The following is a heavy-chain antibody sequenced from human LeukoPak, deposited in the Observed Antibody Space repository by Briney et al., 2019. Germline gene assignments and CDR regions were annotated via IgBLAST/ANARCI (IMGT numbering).Heavy chain of an antibody. Sequence: PSETLSCTCTVPGGSISSSSYYWGWVRQPPGKGLEWIGSIYYSGSTDYNPSHKSRVTISVDTSQNQFSLNLTSVTAADTAVYYCARHKVWLTFHSWGQGTLVSVSS. CDR2: IYYSGST. CDR3: ARHKVWLTFHS. CDR1: GGSISSSSYY. D-gene: IGHD5-24*01. V-gene: IGHV4-39*01. J-gene: IGHJ4*02.